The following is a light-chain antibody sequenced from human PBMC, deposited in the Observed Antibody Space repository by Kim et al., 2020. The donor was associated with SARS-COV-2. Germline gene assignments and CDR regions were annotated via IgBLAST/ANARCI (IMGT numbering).Light chain of an antibody. CDR2: DTR. V-gene: IGLV7-46*01. CDR3: LLYFNGYRI. J-gene: IGLJ2*01. Sequence: TLTSGQTNGAFTSGHHPYLFQQQPGQAPRTLIYDTRNKHSWTPARFSGSLLGGNAALTLSGALPEDEAEYYCLLYFNGYRIFGGGTQLTVL. CDR1: NGAFTSGHH.